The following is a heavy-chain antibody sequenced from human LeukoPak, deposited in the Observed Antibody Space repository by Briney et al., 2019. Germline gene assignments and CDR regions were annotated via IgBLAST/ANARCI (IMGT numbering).Heavy chain of an antibody. D-gene: IGHD6-13*01. J-gene: IGHJ3*02. CDR3: AAEGQQLVDDAFDI. V-gene: IGHV1-18*01. CDR2: ISAYNGNT. Sequence: ASVKVSCKASGYTFTSYGISWVRQAPGQGLEWMGWISAYNGNTNYAQKLQGRVTMTTDTSTSTAYMELRSLRSDDTAVYYCAAEGQQLVDDAFDIWGQGTMVTVSS. CDR1: GYTFTSYG.